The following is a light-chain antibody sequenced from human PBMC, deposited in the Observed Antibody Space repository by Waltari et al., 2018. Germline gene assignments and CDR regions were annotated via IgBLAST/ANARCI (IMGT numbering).Light chain of an antibody. CDR3: SSYTGSDWV. CDR2: EVT. CDR1: SSDIGGHNF. Sequence: HSALTQPPSASGSPGQSVTISCTGTSSDIGGHNFVSWYQQHPGKAPKLIIYEVTKRPAGVPDRISASKSGNTASLTVAGLQADDEADYHCSSYTGSDWVFGGGTKLTVL. J-gene: IGLJ3*02. V-gene: IGLV2-8*01.